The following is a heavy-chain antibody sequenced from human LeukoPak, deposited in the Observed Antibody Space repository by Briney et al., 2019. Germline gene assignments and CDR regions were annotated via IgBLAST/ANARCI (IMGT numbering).Heavy chain of an antibody. CDR2: IRYDGSNK. CDR1: GFTFSSYG. CDR3: VRGKANYGSGSDV. Sequence: GGSLRLSCAASGFTFSSYGMHWVRQAPGKGLEWVAFIRYDGSNKYYADSVKGRFTISRDNSKNALYLQMNSLRAEDTAVYYCVRGKANYGSGSDVWGKGTTVIVSS. V-gene: IGHV3-30*02. D-gene: IGHD3-10*01. J-gene: IGHJ6*04.